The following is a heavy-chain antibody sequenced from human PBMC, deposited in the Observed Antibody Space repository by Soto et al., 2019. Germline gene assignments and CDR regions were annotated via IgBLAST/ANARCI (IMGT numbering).Heavy chain of an antibody. D-gene: IGHD6-13*01. J-gene: IGHJ6*02. CDR1: GYTFTSYG. Sequence: WASVKVSCKACGYTFTSYGISWVRQAPGQELEWMGWISAYNGNSNYAQNLQGRVTKTTDTSTSTAYMELRSLRSDDTAVYYCARNKTGHAYSSSWDPKSLYYDYGIDDWGQGTTVTVSS. CDR3: ARNKTGHAYSSSWDPKSLYYDYGIDD. CDR2: ISAYNGNS. V-gene: IGHV1-18*01.